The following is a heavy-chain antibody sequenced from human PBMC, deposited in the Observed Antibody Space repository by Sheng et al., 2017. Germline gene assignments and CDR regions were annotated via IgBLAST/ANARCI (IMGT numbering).Heavy chain of an antibody. V-gene: IGHV3-23*04. CDR2: ISGSGGST. CDR1: GFTFSSYG. D-gene: IGHD6-19*01. Sequence: EVQLVESGGGLVQPGGTLRLSCAASGFTFSSYGMSWVRQAPGKGLEWVSAISGSGGSTYYADSVKGRFTISRDNSKNTLYLQMNSLRAEDTAVYYCAKGGGHPRSGFYYYYMDVWGKGTTVTVSS. J-gene: IGHJ6*03. CDR3: AKGGGHPRSGFYYYYMDV.